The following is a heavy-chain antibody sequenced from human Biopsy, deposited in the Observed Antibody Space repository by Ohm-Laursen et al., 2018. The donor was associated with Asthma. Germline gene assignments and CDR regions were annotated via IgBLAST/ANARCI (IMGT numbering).Heavy chain of an antibody. CDR1: GFVFRQCG. CDR2: VSSDGHNK. D-gene: IGHD3-22*01. J-gene: IGHJ3*02. Sequence: SLRLSCTASGFVFRQCGMHWVRQGPGKGLEWVALVSSDGHNKYYEDSVKGRFTISRDNSRNRLYLQINRLTVEDSAVYFCARQSGQDYGDSSGFDIWGQGAKVAVSS. V-gene: IGHV3-30*03. CDR3: ARQSGQDYGDSSGFDI.